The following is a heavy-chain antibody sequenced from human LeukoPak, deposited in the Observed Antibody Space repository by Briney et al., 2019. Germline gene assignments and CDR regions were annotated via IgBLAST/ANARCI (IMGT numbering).Heavy chain of an antibody. V-gene: IGHV1-18*01. Sequence: GASVKVSCTASGYTFTTYGISWVRQAPGQGLEWMGWISAYNGNSESAPNLQGRVTMTTDTTTSTAYMDLRSLRSDDTAVYYCARGTYFDYWGQGTLVTVSS. J-gene: IGHJ4*02. CDR1: GYTFTTYG. CDR2: ISAYNGNS. CDR3: ARGTYFDY.